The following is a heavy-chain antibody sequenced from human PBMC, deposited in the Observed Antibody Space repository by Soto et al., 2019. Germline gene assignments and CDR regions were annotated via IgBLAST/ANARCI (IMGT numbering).Heavy chain of an antibody. CDR2: IYYSGST. CDR1: GGSVSSGSYY. V-gene: IGHV4-61*01. D-gene: IGHD1-26*01. CDR3: ARGGVGATSRGGY. J-gene: IGHJ4*02. Sequence: QVQLQESGPGLVKPSETLSLTCTVSGGSVSSGSYYWSWIRQPPGKGLEWIGYIYYSGSTNYNPSLKSRVTISVDTSKNQFSLKLSSVTAADTAVYYCARGGVGATSRGGYWGQGTLVTVSS.